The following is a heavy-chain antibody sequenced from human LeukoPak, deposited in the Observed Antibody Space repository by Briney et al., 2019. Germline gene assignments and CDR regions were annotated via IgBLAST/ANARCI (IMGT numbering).Heavy chain of an antibody. Sequence: GESLKISCKGSGYSINNYWIGWVRQMPGKGLEWMGIIYPGDSDIRYSPSFQSQVTISADKSISTAYLQWSSLKASDSAMYYCARPYSGSQEAPYYWGQGTLVTVSS. V-gene: IGHV5-51*01. CDR3: ARPYSGSQEAPYY. CDR1: GYSINNYW. J-gene: IGHJ4*02. CDR2: IYPGDSDI. D-gene: IGHD1-26*01.